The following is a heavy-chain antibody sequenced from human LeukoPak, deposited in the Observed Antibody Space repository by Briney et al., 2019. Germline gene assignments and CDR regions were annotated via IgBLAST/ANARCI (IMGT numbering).Heavy chain of an antibody. V-gene: IGHV1-2*02. D-gene: IGHD6-19*01. Sequence: ASVKVSCKASGYTFTGYYMHWVRQAPGQGLEWMGWINPNSGGTNYAQKFQGRVTMTRDTSISTAYMELSRLRSDDTAVSYCARPKYSSGWYDDAFDIWGQGTMVTVSS. CDR1: GYTFTGYY. CDR2: INPNSGGT. CDR3: ARPKYSSGWYDDAFDI. J-gene: IGHJ3*02.